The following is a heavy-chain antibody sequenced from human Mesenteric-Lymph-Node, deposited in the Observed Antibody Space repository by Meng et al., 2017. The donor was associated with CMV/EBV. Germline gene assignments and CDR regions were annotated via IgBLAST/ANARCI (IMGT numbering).Heavy chain of an antibody. CDR2: ISYDGSNK. Sequence: GGSLRLSCAASGFTFSSYAMHWVRQAPGKGLEWVAVISYDGSNKYYADSVKGRFTISRDNSKNTLYLQMNSLRAEDTAVYYCARDNYGMDVWGQGTTVTVSS. V-gene: IGHV3-30*04. CDR3: ARDNYGMDV. CDR1: GFTFSSYA. J-gene: IGHJ6*02.